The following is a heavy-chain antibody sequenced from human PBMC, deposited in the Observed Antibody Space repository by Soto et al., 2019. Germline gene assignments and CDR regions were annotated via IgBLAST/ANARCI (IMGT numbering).Heavy chain of an antibody. V-gene: IGHV4-4*02. CDR2: IYHSGST. D-gene: IGHD2-2*01. Sequence: QVQLQESGPGLVKPSGTLSLTCAVSGGSISSSNWWSWVRQPPGKGLEWIGEIYHSGSTNYNPSLKRRVTISVDKSKNQFSLKLSSVTAADTAVYFCARVVGGYYYGMDVWGQGTTVTVSS. CDR1: GGSISSSNW. CDR3: ARVVGGYYYGMDV. J-gene: IGHJ6*02.